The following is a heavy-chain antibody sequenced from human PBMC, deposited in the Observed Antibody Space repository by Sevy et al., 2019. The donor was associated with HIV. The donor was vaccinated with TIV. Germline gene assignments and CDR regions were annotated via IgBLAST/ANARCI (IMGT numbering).Heavy chain of an antibody. CDR1: GFTVSSNY. CDR3: WGWGHYYDSSCFDY. CDR2: IYSGGST. D-gene: IGHD3-22*01. Sequence: LSLTCAASGFTVSSNYMSWVRQAPGKGLEWVSVIYSGGSTYYADSVKGRFTISRDNSKNTLYLQMNSLRTEDTAVYYCWGWGHYYDSSCFDYWGQGTPVTVSS. V-gene: IGHV3-53*01. J-gene: IGHJ4*02.